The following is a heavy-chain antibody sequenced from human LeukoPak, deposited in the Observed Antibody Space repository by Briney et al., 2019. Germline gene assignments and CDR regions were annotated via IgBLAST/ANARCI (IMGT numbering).Heavy chain of an antibody. CDR3: ARELLGDYVWGSYLGG. V-gene: IGHV1-69*05. D-gene: IGHD3-16*02. CDR2: IIPIFGTA. CDR1: GCTFSSYA. Sequence: VASVKVSCKASGCTFSSYAISWVRQAPGQGLEWMGRIIPIFGTANYAQKFQGRVTMTRDTSISTAYMELSRLRSDDTAVYYCARELLGDYVWGSYLGGWGQGTLVTVSS. J-gene: IGHJ4*02.